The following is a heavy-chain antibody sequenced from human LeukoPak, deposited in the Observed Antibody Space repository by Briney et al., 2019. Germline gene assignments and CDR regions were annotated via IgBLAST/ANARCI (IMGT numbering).Heavy chain of an antibody. CDR2: ISWNSGNI. CDR1: GFTFSNAW. CDR3: AKGGNNWYDAFDI. D-gene: IGHD1-1*01. J-gene: IGHJ3*02. Sequence: GGSLRLSCAASGFTFSNAWMSWVRQAPGKGLEWVSGISWNSGNIGYADSVKGRFTISRDNAKNSLYLQMNSLRAEDMALYYCAKGGNNWYDAFDIWGQGTMVSVSS. V-gene: IGHV3-9*03.